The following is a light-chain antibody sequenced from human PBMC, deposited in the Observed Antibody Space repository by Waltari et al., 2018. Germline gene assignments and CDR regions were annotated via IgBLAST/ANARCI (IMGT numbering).Light chain of an antibody. CDR1: QPISNY. J-gene: IGKJ4*01. Sequence: DIQLTQSPSFLSASVRDRVTITCRASQPISNYLAWYQQKPGKAPKRLIYSASTLESGVPSRVNGSGSGTECSLTISSLQPEDFATYYCQQLNSYPLTFGGGTKVEIK. CDR2: SAS. CDR3: QQLNSYPLT. V-gene: IGKV1-9*01.